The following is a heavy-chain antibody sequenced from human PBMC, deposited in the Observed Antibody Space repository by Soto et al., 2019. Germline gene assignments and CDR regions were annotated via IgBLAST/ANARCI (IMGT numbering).Heavy chain of an antibody. J-gene: IGHJ4*02. CDR1: GFTFSSYG. CDR2: ISYDGSNK. V-gene: IGHV3-30*18. Sequence: QVQLVESGGGVVQPGRSLRLSCAASGFTFSSYGMHWVRQAPGKGLEWVAVISYDGSNKYYADSVKGRFTISRDNSKNTLYLQMNSLRAEDSAVYYCAKDHVDYVDYFDYWGQGTLVTVSS. CDR3: AKDHVDYVDYFDY. D-gene: IGHD4-17*01.